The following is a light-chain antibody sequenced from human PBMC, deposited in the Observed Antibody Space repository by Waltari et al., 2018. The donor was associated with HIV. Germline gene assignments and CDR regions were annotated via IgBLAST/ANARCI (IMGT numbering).Light chain of an antibody. V-gene: IGLV1-47*01. CDR3: ATWDDSLSTWV. CDR2: RNN. Sequence: QSVLTPPPSASGTPGQRVTISCSGDNSRIGTNHVHWYQHLPGTAPKPLIYRNNQRPSGVPDRLSGSKSGTSASLAIRGLRSEDEANYYCATWDDSLSTWVFGGGTKLTVL. CDR1: NSRIGTNH. J-gene: IGLJ3*02.